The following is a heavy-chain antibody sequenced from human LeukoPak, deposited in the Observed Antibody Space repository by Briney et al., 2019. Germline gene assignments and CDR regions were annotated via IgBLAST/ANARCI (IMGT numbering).Heavy chain of an antibody. D-gene: IGHD3-3*01. CDR2: FDPEDGET. Sequence: GASVKVSCKVSGYTLTELSMYWVRQAPGKGLEWMGGFDPEDGETIYAQKFQGRVTMTEDTSTDTAYMELSSLRSEDTAVYYCATALRSPQPQYYDFWSGYYYLSHHYGMDVWGQGTTVTVSS. CDR1: GYTLTELS. CDR3: ATALRSPQPQYYDFWSGYYYLSHHYGMDV. V-gene: IGHV1-24*01. J-gene: IGHJ6*02.